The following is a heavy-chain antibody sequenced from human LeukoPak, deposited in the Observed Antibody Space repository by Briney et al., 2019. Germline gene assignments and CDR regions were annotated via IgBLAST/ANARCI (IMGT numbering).Heavy chain of an antibody. CDR1: GFTFDDYA. CDR2: ISWDGGST. D-gene: IGHD6-13*01. Sequence: PGGSLRLSCAASGFTFDDYAMHWVRQAPGKGLEWVSLISWDGGSTYYADSVKGRFTISRDNSKNSLYLQMNSLRAEDTAFYYCARALYASSSWHTFDIWGQGTMVTVSS. V-gene: IGHV3-43D*03. CDR3: ARALYASSSWHTFDI. J-gene: IGHJ3*02.